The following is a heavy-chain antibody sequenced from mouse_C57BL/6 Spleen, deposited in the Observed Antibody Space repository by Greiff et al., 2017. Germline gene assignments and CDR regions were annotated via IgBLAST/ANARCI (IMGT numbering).Heavy chain of an antibody. CDR2: IDPETGGT. CDR1: GYTFTDYE. CDR3: TRYLYYDYDGGAMDY. V-gene: IGHV1-15*01. J-gene: IGHJ4*01. D-gene: IGHD2-4*01. Sequence: VQLQESGAELVRPGASVTLSCKSSGYTFTDYEMHVVKQTPVHGLEWIGAIDPETGGTASNQKFKGKALLTADKSSSTAYMELRSLKSEDSAVYYCTRYLYYDYDGGAMDYWGQGTSVTVSS.